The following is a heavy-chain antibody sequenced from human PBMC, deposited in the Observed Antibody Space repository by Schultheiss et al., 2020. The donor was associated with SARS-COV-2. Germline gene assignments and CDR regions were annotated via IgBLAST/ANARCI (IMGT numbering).Heavy chain of an antibody. CDR2: ISWDGGST. CDR3: AREKGYCSGGSCWGNFDY. CDR1: GFTFDDYA. J-gene: IGHJ4*02. V-gene: IGHV3-43D*04. Sequence: GGSLRLSCAASGFTFDDYAMHWVRQAPGKGLEWVSLISWDGGSTFYADSVKGRFTISRDNSRDSLYLQMNSLRAEDTALYFCAREKGYCSGGSCWGNFDYWGQGTLVTVSS. D-gene: IGHD2-15*01.